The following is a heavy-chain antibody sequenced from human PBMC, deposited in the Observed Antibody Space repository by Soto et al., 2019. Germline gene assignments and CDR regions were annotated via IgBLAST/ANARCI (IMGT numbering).Heavy chain of an antibody. Sequence: SETLSLTCAVYGGXFSGYYWSWIRQPPGKGLEWIGEINHSGSTNYNPSLKSRVTISVDTSKNQFSLKLSSVTAADTAVYYCARIYCSGGSCSGGFDYWGQGTLVTVSS. CDR1: GGXFSGYY. CDR2: INHSGST. D-gene: IGHD2-15*01. V-gene: IGHV4-34*01. CDR3: ARIYCSGGSCSGGFDY. J-gene: IGHJ4*02.